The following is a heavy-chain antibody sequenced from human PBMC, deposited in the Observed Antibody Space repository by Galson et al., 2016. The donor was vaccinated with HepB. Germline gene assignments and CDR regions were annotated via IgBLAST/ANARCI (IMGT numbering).Heavy chain of an antibody. CDR1: GFTFSGFW. CDR2: IRRDGSQI. Sequence: SLRLSCAASGFTFSGFWMTWVRQAPGRGLEWVANIRRDGSQIHYVDSVEGRFTISRDNAKNTLYLQMTSLRAEDTAVYYCARDSTPYDASAYYDAFDIWGQGTMVTVSS. V-gene: IGHV3-7*01. CDR3: ARDSTPYDASAYYDAFDI. D-gene: IGHD3-22*01. J-gene: IGHJ3*02.